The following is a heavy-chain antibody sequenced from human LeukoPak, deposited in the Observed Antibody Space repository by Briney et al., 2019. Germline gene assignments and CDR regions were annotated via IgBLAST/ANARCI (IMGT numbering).Heavy chain of an antibody. J-gene: IGHJ4*02. V-gene: IGHV3-30*02. D-gene: IGHD1-26*01. CDR2: IPDDGGDK. CDR1: GFTFSRDN. CDR3: VKDQGRGTYAFDY. Sequence: GGSLRLSCAASGFTFSRDNMHWVRQAPGKGLEWVAFIPDDGGDKGYADSVKGRFTISRDNSKNTLYLQMDSLRTEDTAIYYCVKDQGRGTYAFDYWGQGTLVTVS.